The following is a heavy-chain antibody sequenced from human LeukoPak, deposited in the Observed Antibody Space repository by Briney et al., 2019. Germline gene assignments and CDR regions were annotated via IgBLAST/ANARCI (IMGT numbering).Heavy chain of an antibody. CDR3: ARHDKPDASLGSDY. D-gene: IGHD1-26*01. CDR1: GGSISSSSYY. Sequence: PSETLSLTCTVSGGSISSSSYYWGWIRQPPGKGLEWIGSIYYSGSTYYNPSLKSRVTISVDTSKNQFSLKLSSVTAADTAVYYCARHDKPDASLGSDYWGQGTLVTVSS. CDR2: IYYSGST. J-gene: IGHJ4*02. V-gene: IGHV4-39*01.